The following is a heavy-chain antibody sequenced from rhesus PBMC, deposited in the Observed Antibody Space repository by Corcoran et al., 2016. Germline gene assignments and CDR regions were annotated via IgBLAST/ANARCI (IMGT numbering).Heavy chain of an antibody. Sequence: QVQLQESGPGVVKPSETLSLTCAVSGGSISSGYDWSWIRQPPGKGLEWIGYIYGSSGSTNYNPSLKNRVTISKDASKNQFSLKLSSVTAADTAVYYCARGGGMNPFDYWGQGVLVTVSS. CDR3: ARGGGMNPFDY. D-gene: IGHD6-13*01. J-gene: IGHJ4*01. V-gene: IGHV4-76*01. CDR2: IYGSSGST. CDR1: GGSISSGYD.